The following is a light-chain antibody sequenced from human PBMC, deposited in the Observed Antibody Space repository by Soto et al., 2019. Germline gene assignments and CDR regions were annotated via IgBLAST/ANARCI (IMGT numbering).Light chain of an antibody. CDR2: GAS. CDR3: QRYGSSQFT. CDR1: QSVAGSH. J-gene: IGKJ3*01. Sequence: DIVLTQSPGTLSLSPGERATLSCRASQSVAGSHLAWYQQKPGQAPRLLIYGASSRATGIPDRFSGSGSGTDFTLTINRLEPEDFAVYYCQRYGSSQFTFGPGTKVDIK. V-gene: IGKV3-20*01.